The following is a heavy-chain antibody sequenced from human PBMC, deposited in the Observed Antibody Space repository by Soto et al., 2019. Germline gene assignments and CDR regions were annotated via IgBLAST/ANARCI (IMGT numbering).Heavy chain of an antibody. D-gene: IGHD3-22*01. CDR1: GGTFSSYA. J-gene: IGHJ3*02. CDR2: IIPIFGTA. V-gene: IGHV1-69*06. Sequence: SVEVSCKASGGTFSSYAISWVRQAPGQGLEWMGGIIPIFGTANYAQKFQGRVTITADKSTSTAYMELSSLRSEDTAVYYCAAGYDSSGPRRLDAFDIWGQGTMVTVSS. CDR3: AAGYDSSGPRRLDAFDI.